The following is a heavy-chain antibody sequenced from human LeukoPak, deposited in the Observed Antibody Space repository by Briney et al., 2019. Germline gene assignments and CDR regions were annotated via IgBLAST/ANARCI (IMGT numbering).Heavy chain of an antibody. V-gene: IGHV3-53*01. J-gene: IGHJ3*02. CDR1: GFIFSSYW. Sequence: PGGSLRLSCAASGFIFSSYWMHWVRQAPGKGLEWVSVIYSGGSTYYADSVKGRFTISRDNSKNTLYLQMNSLRAEDTAVYYCARDSARGDAFDIWGQGTMVTVSS. CDR2: IYSGGST. CDR3: ARDSARGDAFDI.